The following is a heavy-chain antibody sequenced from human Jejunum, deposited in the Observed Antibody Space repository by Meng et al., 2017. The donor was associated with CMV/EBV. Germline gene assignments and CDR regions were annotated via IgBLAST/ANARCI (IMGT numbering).Heavy chain of an antibody. Sequence: FNSYAMTWVSQAPGKGLEWVSVISRSGGDTNYADSVKGRFTISRDNSKNTLYLEMSSLRAEDTAIYYCAKESGQYQMLSYYGLDVWGQGTTVTVSS. CDR3: AKESGQYQMLSYYGLDV. CDR1: FNSYA. J-gene: IGHJ6*02. V-gene: IGHV3-23*01. D-gene: IGHD2-2*01. CDR2: ISRSGGDT.